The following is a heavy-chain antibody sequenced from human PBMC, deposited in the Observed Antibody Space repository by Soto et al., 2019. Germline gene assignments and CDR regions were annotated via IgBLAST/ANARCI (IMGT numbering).Heavy chain of an antibody. CDR2: IDYSGST. CDR1: GGSIRSSSYY. Sequence: QLQLQESGPGLVKPSETLSLTCTVSGGSIRSSSYYWGWIRQTPGKGLEWIGSIDYSGSTYYNPSLKSRVTISVDTSKNQLSLKLSSVTAADTAVYYCARLPAASKDRFDPWGQGTLVTVSS. V-gene: IGHV4-39*01. CDR3: ARLPAASKDRFDP. J-gene: IGHJ5*02. D-gene: IGHD2-2*01.